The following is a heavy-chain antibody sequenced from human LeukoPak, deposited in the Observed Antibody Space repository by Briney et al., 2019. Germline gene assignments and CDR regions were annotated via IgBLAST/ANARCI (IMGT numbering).Heavy chain of an antibody. CDR1: GFAFSNYA. J-gene: IGHJ4*02. D-gene: IGHD3-22*01. CDR2: LVGRTCRT. Sequence: VWSLRLSCAASGFAFSNYAMRGVRQAPEKWLYCFSTLVGRTCRTYYPDSGKCLVTVSGDNAKNAVYRQINSLRAAATAVYYCARRDGSGYYALDSWGQGFLVTVSS. V-gene: IGHV3-23*01. CDR3: ARRDGSGYYALDS.